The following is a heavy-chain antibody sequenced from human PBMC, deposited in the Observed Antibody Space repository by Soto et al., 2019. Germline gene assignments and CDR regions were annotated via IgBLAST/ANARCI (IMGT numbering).Heavy chain of an antibody. CDR1: GFTFSSYA. CDR2: ISYDGSNK. J-gene: IGHJ4*02. V-gene: IGHV3-30-3*01. Sequence: GGSLRLSXAASGFTFSSYAMHWVRQAPGKGLEWVAVISYDGSNKYYADSVKGRFTISRDNSKNTLYLQMNSLRAEDTAVYYCASHGDDGFDYWGQGTLVTVSS. CDR3: ASHGDDGFDY.